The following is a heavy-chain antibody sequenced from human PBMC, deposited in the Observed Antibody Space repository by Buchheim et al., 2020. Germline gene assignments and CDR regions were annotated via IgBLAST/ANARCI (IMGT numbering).Heavy chain of an antibody. V-gene: IGHV3-21*01. J-gene: IGHJ4*02. CDR2: ISSSSSYI. CDR3: ARELGSNYSDNVIDY. Sequence: EVQLVESGGGLVKSGGSLRLSCAVSGFTFSRYSMNWVRKAPGKGLEWVSSISSSSSYIYHADPVKGRFTISRDNAKNSLHLQMNSLRAEDTAVYYYARELGSNYSDNVIDYWGQGTL. CDR1: GFTFSRYS. D-gene: IGHD4-17*01.